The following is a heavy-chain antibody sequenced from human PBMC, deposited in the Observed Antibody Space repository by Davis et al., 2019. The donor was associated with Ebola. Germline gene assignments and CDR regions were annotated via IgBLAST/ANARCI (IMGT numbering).Heavy chain of an antibody. D-gene: IGHD3-9*01. V-gene: IGHV3-7*01. CDR2: IKADGSAK. J-gene: IGHJ4*02. CDR3: ARDAFSLSRYDTEDH. Sequence: GGSLRLSCAASGFTLSSSWMTWVRQAPEKGLEWVATIKADGSAKYYVDSVKGRFTISRDNVKNSLYLQMDSLRVEDTAIYYCARDAFSLSRYDTEDHWGQGTLVTVSS. CDR1: GFTLSSSW.